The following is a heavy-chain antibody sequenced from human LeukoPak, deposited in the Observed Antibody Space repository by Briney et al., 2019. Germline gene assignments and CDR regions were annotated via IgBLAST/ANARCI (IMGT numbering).Heavy chain of an antibody. D-gene: IGHD6-19*01. CDR3: AGSPGYSSGWYPGWFDR. Sequence: SQTLSLTCAISGDSSSSNSAAWNWIRQAPSRGLEWLARTYYRAKWYNDYAVSVKSRITINPDTSKNQFSLQLNSVTPEDTAVYYCAGSPGYSSGWYPGWFDRWGQETLVTVSS. CDR2: TYYRAKWYN. J-gene: IGHJ5*02. CDR1: GDSSSSNSAA. V-gene: IGHV6-1*01.